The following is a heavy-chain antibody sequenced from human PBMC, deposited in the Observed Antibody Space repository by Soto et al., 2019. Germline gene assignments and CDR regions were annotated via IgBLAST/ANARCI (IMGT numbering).Heavy chain of an antibody. V-gene: IGHV3-30-3*01. D-gene: IGHD1-20*01. CDR2: ISYDGGNQ. Sequence: GGSLRLSCEASGFTFSSYPMHWVRQAPGKGLEWVTVISYDGGNQYHADSVKGRFTISRDNSKDTLYLQMHSLRSDDTAVYFCARGPITQTSFIDHWGQGTLVTVSS. J-gene: IGHJ4*02. CDR3: ARGPITQTSFIDH. CDR1: GFTFSSYP.